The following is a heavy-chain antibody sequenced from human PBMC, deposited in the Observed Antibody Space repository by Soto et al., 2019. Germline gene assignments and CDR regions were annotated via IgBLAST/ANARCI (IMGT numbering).Heavy chain of an antibody. Sequence: XVALQLTCAASGLPFTNYWMNWVRQTPGKGLMWVSRISPDGSDVGYADSVEGRFTVSRDNAKNTLYLQMHSLRAEDTAMYYCACWGHIVPVAPSDFDRWGQGTLVTVS. D-gene: IGHD2-8*02. V-gene: IGHV3-74*01. J-gene: IGHJ4*02. CDR3: ACWGHIVPVAPSDFDR. CDR2: ISPDGSDV. CDR1: GLPFTNYW.